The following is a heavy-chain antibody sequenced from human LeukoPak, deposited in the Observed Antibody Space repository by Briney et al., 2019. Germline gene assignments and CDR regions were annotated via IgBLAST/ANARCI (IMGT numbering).Heavy chain of an antibody. CDR2: ISSSSSYI. Sequence: GGSLRLSCAASGFTFSGSAMNWVRQAPGKGLEWVSSISSSSSYIYYADSVKGRFTISRDNAKNSLYLQMNSLRAEDTAVYYCARELDLTYNWFDPWGQGTLVTVSS. V-gene: IGHV3-21*01. CDR3: ARELDLTYNWFDP. J-gene: IGHJ5*02. CDR1: GFTFSGSA. D-gene: IGHD6-6*01.